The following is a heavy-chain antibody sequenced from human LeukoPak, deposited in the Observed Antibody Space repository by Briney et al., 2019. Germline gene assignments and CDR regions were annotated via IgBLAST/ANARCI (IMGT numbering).Heavy chain of an antibody. Sequence: GGSLRLSCAASGFTFSSYSMNWVRQAPGKGLEWVSYISSSSSTIYYADSVKGRFTISRDNAKNSLYLQMNSLRAEDTAVYYCARDRYCSGGSCYFGHYYYYMDVWGKGTTVTISS. D-gene: IGHD2-15*01. CDR3: ARDRYCSGGSCYFGHYYYYMDV. CDR2: ISSSSSTI. J-gene: IGHJ6*03. CDR1: GFTFSSYS. V-gene: IGHV3-48*01.